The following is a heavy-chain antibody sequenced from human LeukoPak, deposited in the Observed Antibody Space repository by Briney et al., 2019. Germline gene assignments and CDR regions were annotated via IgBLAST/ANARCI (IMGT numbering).Heavy chain of an antibody. Sequence: AGSLRVSCAASGCTVSSQAMNWVGQAAGKELEWVSASSGSGGSTYYADSVKGRFTISTDNSKNTLYLQMNSLRAEDTALYSCANDAYYYDSSGYYGLDYWGQGTLVTVSS. V-gene: IGHV3-23*01. CDR2: SSGSGGST. CDR1: GCTVSSQA. J-gene: IGHJ4*02. D-gene: IGHD3-22*01. CDR3: ANDAYYYDSSGYYGLDY.